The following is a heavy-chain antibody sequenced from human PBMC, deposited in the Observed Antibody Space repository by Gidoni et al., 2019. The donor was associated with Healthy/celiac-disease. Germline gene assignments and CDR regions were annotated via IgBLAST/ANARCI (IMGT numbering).Heavy chain of an antibody. V-gene: IGHV3-23*01. CDR2: ISGSGGST. D-gene: IGHD6-19*01. Sequence: EVQLLESGGGLVQPGGSLRLSCAASGFTFSSSAMCWVRQAPGKGLEWVSAISGSGGSTYYADSVKGRFTISRDNSKNTLYLQMNSLRAEDTAVYYCAKDLGGSGWLAIYYYGMDVWGQGTTVTVSS. CDR3: AKDLGGSGWLAIYYYGMDV. J-gene: IGHJ6*02. CDR1: GFTFSSSA.